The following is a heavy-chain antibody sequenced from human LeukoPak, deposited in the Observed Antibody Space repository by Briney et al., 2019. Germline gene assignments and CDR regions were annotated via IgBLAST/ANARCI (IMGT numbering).Heavy chain of an antibody. CDR1: GFTFSSYS. V-gene: IGHV3-48*01. CDR2: ISSSSSTI. D-gene: IGHD5-24*01. Sequence: GGSLRLSCAASGFTFSSYSMNWVRQAPGKGLEWVSYISSSSSTIYYADSVKGRFTISRDNAKNSLYLQMNGLRAEDTAVYYCARGGYNYWGQGTLVTVSS. CDR3: ARGGYNY. J-gene: IGHJ4*02.